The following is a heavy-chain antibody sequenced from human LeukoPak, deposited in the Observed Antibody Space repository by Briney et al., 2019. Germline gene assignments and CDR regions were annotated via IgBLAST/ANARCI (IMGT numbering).Heavy chain of an antibody. V-gene: IGHV3-20*04. D-gene: IGHD3-10*01. J-gene: IGHJ4*02. CDR3: ARDTSSSYGSGSDY. Sequence: GGSLRLSCAASGFTFDDYGMSGVRQAPGKGREWGSGINWNGGSTGYADSVKGRFTSSRDNAKNALYLQMNSLRAEDTALYYCARDTSSSYGSGSDYWGQGTLVTVSS. CDR2: INWNGGST. CDR1: GFTFDDYG.